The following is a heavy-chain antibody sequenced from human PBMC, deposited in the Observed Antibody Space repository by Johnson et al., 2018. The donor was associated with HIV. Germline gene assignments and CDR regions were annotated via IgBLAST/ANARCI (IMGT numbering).Heavy chain of an antibody. CDR3: ARGGRWLQLRGDAFDI. J-gene: IGHJ3*02. D-gene: IGHD5-24*01. Sequence: VQLVESGGGLVQPGGSLRLSCAASAFTFSRYWMTWVRQAPGKGLEWVANIKQDGSEKYYVDSVKGRFTISRDNAKNSLYLQMNSLRAEDTAVYYCARGGRWLQLRGDAFDIWGQGTMVTVSS. CDR2: IKQDGSEK. CDR1: AFTFSRYW. V-gene: IGHV3-7*03.